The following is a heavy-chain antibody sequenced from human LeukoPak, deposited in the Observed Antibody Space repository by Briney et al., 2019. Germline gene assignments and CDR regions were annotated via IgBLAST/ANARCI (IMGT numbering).Heavy chain of an antibody. CDR2: IYHSGST. CDR3: ARLLDTSGSFDC. D-gene: IGHD3-22*01. Sequence: ESPETLSLTCTVSGGSISSSSYYWGWIRQPPGKGLEWIGTIYHSGSTYYNPTLKSRVTISADASKNQFSLKVRSGTAADTSVYYCARLLDTSGSFDCWGQGTLVTVSS. J-gene: IGHJ4*02. CDR1: GGSISSSSYY. V-gene: IGHV4-39*01.